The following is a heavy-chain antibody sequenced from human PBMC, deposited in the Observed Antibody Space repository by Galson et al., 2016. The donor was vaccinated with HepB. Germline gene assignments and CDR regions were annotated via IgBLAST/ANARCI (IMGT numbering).Heavy chain of an antibody. D-gene: IGHD3-10*01. CDR3: ARETGITVVREDYYYYMDV. J-gene: IGHJ6*03. Sequence: TLSLTCTVSGASIDSDSYYCSWIRQPAGKGLEYIGRIYTSGSTNYNPSLKSRVTISVDSSKNQFSLKLSSVTAADTAVYYCARETGITVVREDYYYYMDVWGKGTTVTVSS. CDR2: IYTSGST. CDR1: GASIDSDSYY. V-gene: IGHV4-61*02.